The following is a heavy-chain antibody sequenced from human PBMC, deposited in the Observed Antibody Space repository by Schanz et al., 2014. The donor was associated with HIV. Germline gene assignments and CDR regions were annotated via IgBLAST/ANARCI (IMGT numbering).Heavy chain of an antibody. CDR1: GFTFSIYX. D-gene: IGHD3-22*01. J-gene: IGHJ6*02. CDR2: IPYDGNND. Sequence: QVQLVESGGGVVQPGGSLRLSCAASGFTFSIYXXXXXXXAPGKGLEWVALIPYDGNNDFYADSVKGRFTISRDNSKNTLNLQMKSLRAEDTAVYYCAKDRNYYDSKYRGKGNYYYYYGMDVWGQGTTVTVSS. CDR3: AKDRNYYDSKYRGKGNYYYYYGMDV. V-gene: IGHV3-30*18.